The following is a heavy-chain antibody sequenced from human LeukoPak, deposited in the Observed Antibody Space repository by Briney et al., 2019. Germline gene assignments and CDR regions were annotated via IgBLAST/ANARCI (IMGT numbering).Heavy chain of an antibody. V-gene: IGHV4-30-4*08. CDR3: ARGGDYYSSSWHRVDY. J-gene: IGHJ4*02. CDR1: GGSISSGDYY. Sequence: SQTLSLTXTVSGGSISSGDYYWSWIRQPPGKGLEWIGFVYYSGSTYYNPSLKSPVSISVDTSKNQFSLKLSSVTAADTAVYYCARGGDYYSSSWHRVDYWGQGTLVTVFS. CDR2: VYYSGST. D-gene: IGHD6-13*01.